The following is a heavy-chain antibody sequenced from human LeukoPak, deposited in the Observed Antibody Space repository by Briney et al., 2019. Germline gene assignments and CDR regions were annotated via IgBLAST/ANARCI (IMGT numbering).Heavy chain of an antibody. J-gene: IGHJ2*01. CDR1: GGSFSGFY. CDR2: INHSGST. Sequence: PSETLSLTCAVYGGSFSGFYLTWIRQPPGKGLEWIGEINHSGSTNYNPSLKSRVTISVDTSKNQFSLKLSSVTAADTAVYYCARHQGVVDLWGRGSLVTVSS. CDR3: ARHQGVVDL. D-gene: IGHD3-3*01. V-gene: IGHV4-34*01.